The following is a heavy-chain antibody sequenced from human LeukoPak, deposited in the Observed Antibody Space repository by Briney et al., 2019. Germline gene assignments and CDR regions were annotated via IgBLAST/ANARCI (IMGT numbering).Heavy chain of an antibody. J-gene: IGHJ5*02. Sequence: GRSLRLSCAASGFTFSSYGMHWVRQAPGKGLEWVAVISYDGSNKYYADSVKGRFTISRDNSKNTLYLQMNSLRAEDAAVYYCAKGGEFGGRYQLLYNWFDPWGQGTLVTVSS. D-gene: IGHD2-2*01. CDR2: ISYDGSNK. CDR3: AKGGEFGGRYQLLYNWFDP. V-gene: IGHV3-30*18. CDR1: GFTFSSYG.